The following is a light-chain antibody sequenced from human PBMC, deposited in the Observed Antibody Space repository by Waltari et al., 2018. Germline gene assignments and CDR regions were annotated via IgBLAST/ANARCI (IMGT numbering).Light chain of an antibody. V-gene: IGLV2-11*03. J-gene: IGLJ2*01. CDR3: ASYTGSDTIL. CDR2: EVS. Sequence: ISCTGTSGDIGGYDRVSWYQQHSAKAPKLIIYEVSQWPPGVSDRFSGSKSGNTASLTISGLQAEDEADYYCASYTGSDTILFGGGTRLTVL. CDR1: SGDIGGYDR.